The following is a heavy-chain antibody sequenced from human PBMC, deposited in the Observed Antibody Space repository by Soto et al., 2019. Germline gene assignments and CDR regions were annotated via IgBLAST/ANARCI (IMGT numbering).Heavy chain of an antibody. CDR3: ARRKDVLRFLEWFQQGYGMDV. V-gene: IGHV3-30*03. J-gene: IGHJ6*02. D-gene: IGHD3-3*01. CDR2: ISYDGSNK. Sequence: GILRLSCAASGFTFSSYAMSWVRQAPGKGLEWVAVISYDGSNKYYADSVKGRFTISRDNSKNTLYLQMNSLRAEDTAVYYCARRKDVLRFLEWFQQGYGMDVWGQGTTVTVSS. CDR1: GFTFSSYA.